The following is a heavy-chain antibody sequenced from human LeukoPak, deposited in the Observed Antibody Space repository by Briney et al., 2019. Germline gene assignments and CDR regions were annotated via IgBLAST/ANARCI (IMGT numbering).Heavy chain of an antibody. Sequence: SETLSLTCTVSGGSISSSSYYWGWIRQPPGKGLEWIGSIYYSGSTFYNPSLKSRVTISVDTSKNQFFLKLSSVTAADTAVYYCARHDYYGSGSYSYFQNWGHGTLVTVSS. V-gene: IGHV4-39*01. J-gene: IGHJ1*01. CDR2: IYYSGST. D-gene: IGHD3-10*01. CDR1: GGSISSSSYY. CDR3: ARHDYYGSGSYSYFQN.